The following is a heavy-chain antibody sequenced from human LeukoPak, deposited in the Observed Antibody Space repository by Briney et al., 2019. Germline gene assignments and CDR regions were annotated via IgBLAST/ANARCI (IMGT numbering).Heavy chain of an antibody. V-gene: IGHV3-74*01. Sequence: HAGGSLRLSCAASGFTFSSYWMHWVRQAPGKGLVWVSRINGDGSSTNYADSVKGRFTISRDNAKNTLYLQMNSLRAEDTAVYYCARSPGHCSGGSCATGYWGQGTLVTVSS. CDR3: ARSPGHCSGGSCATGY. D-gene: IGHD2-15*01. J-gene: IGHJ4*02. CDR2: INGDGSST. CDR1: GFTFSSYW.